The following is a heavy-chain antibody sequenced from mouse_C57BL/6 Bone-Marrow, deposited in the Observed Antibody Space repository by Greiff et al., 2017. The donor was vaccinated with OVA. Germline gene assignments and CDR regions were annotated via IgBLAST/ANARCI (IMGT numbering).Heavy chain of an antibody. CDR3: ARSHYYGSSPSYWYFDV. Sequence: EVQLQQSGPELVKPGASVKISCKASGYTFTDYYMNWVKQSHGKSLEWIGDINPNNGGTSYNQKFKGKATLTVDKSSSTAYMERRSLTSEDSAVYYCARSHYYGSSPSYWYFDVWGTGTTVTVSS. CDR2: INPNNGGT. V-gene: IGHV1-26*01. D-gene: IGHD1-1*01. J-gene: IGHJ1*03. CDR1: GYTFTDYY.